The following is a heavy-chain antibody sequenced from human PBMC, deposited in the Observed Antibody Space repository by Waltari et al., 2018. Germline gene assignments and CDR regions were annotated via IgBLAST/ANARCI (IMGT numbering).Heavy chain of an antibody. V-gene: IGHV4-59*01. D-gene: IGHD4-17*01. Sequence: QVQLQETAPGLAKPWETLSITCTVSGGSISSYYWSWLSSPPGKGLEWIGYIYYSGSTNYNPSLKSRVTISVDTSKNQFSLKLSSVTAADTAVYYCARYLYDYSGIGAFDIWGQGTMVTVSS. CDR3: ARYLYDYSGIGAFDI. CDR2: IYYSGST. J-gene: IGHJ3*02. CDR1: GGSISSYY.